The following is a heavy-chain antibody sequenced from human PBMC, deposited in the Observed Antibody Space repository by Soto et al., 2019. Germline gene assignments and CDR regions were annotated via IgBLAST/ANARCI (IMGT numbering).Heavy chain of an antibody. CDR3: ARDREQLWLHFDY. CDR2: ISYDGSNK. J-gene: IGHJ4*02. CDR1: GFTFSSYA. Sequence: QVQLVESGGGVVQPGRSLRLSCAASGFTFSSYAMHWVRQAPGKGLEWVAVISYDGSNKYYADSVKGRFTISRDNSKNTLYLQMNSLRAEDTAVYYCARDREQLWLHFDYWGQGTLVTVSS. V-gene: IGHV3-30-3*01. D-gene: IGHD5-18*01.